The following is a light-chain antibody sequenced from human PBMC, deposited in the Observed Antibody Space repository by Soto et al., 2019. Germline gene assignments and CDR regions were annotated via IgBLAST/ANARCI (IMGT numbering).Light chain of an antibody. Sequence: EIVMTQFPATLSVSPGERATLSCRASQSLSDNLAWYQQRHGQAPRLLFYRASTRANGVPARFSASGSGTEFTLTISSLQSEDSAIYYCHQYSNWPPWTFGPGTKVEIK. J-gene: IGKJ1*01. CDR2: RAS. CDR3: HQYSNWPPWT. CDR1: QSLSDN. V-gene: IGKV3-15*01.